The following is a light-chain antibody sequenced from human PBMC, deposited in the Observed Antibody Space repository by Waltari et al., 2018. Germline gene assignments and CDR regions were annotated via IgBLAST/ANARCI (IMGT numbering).Light chain of an antibody. CDR1: QRVSSF. J-gene: IGKJ3*01. CDR2: AAS. CDR3: QQSYTVPIT. V-gene: IGKV1-39*01. Sequence: DIQMTQSPSSLSASVGDRVTITCRASQRVSSFLTWYQQKPGNAPQLLIYAASTLESGVPSRFSGSGSGTDFTLAISSLQLEDFATYYCQQSYTVPITFGPGTKVDIK.